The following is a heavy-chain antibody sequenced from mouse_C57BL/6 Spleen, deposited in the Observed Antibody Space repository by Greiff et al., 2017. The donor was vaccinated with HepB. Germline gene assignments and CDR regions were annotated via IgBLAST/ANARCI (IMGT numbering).Heavy chain of an antibody. V-gene: IGHV5-9-1*02. CDR2: ISSGGDYI. CDR1: GFTFSSYA. D-gene: IGHD1-1*01. CDR3: TREGYYGSRGDY. J-gene: IGHJ2*01. Sequence: EVKLVESGEGLVKPGGSLKLSCAASGFTFSSYAMSWVRQTPEKRLEWVAYISSGGDYIYYADTVKGRFTISRDNARNTLYLQMSSLKSEDTAMYYCTREGYYGSRGDYWGQGTTLTVSS.